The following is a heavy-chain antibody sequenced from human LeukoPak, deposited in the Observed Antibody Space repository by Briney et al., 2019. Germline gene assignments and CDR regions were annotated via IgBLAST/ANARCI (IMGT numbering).Heavy chain of an antibody. J-gene: IGHJ4*02. CDR3: ARGKFDSNGYYLDY. D-gene: IGHD3-22*01. CDR2: INHTGNT. V-gene: IGHV4-34*01. CDR1: GGSFSGYY. Sequence: ASETLSLTCAVYGGSFSGYYWSWIRQPPGKGLEWTGEINHTGNTNYSPSLKSRVTISEDTSKNQFSLKLSSVTAADTAVYYCARGKFDSNGYYLDYWGQGTLVTVSS.